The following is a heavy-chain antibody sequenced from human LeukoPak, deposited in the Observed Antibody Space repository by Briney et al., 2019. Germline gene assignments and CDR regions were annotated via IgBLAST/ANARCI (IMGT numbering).Heavy chain of an antibody. Sequence: AASVKVSCKASGYTFTSYDINWVRQATGQGLEWMGWMNPNSGNTGYAQKFQGRVTITRDTSASTAYMELSSLRSEDMAVYYCARGGSDDYGDYTLDYWGQGTLVTVSS. D-gene: IGHD4-17*01. V-gene: IGHV1-8*01. J-gene: IGHJ4*02. CDR2: MNPNSGNT. CDR3: ARGGSDDYGDYTLDY. CDR1: GYTFTSYD.